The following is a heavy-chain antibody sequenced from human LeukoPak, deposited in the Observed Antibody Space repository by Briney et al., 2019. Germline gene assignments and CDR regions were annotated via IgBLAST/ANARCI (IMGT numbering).Heavy chain of an antibody. CDR1: GNYW. V-gene: IGHV3-74*01. CDR3: VSFYEAY. D-gene: IGHD2/OR15-2a*01. J-gene: IGHJ4*02. Sequence: GGSLRLSCAASGNYWMHWVRQAPGKGLVWVSHINSDGSWTSYADSVKGRFTISKDNAKNTVYLQMNNLRAEDTAVYYCVSFYEAYWGRGTLVTVS. CDR2: INSDGSWT.